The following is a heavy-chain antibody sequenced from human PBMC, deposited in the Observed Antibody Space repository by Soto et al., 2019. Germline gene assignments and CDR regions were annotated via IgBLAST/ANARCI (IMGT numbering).Heavy chain of an antibody. CDR2: MNPNSGNT. CDR1: GYTFTSYD. D-gene: IGHD2-15*01. V-gene: IGHV1-8*01. Sequence: GASVKVSCKASGYTFTSYDINWVRQATGQGLEWMGWMNPNSGNTGYAQKVQGRVTMTRNSSISTAYMERSSLRSEVSAVYYCARGSVPDIVLVVAATPDYYYYRDVWCRGTTVTVS. CDR3: ARGSVPDIVLVVAATPDYYYYRDV. J-gene: IGHJ6*03.